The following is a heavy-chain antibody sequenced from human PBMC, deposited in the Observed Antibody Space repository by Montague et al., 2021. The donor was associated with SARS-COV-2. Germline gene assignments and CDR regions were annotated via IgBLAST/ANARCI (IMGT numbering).Heavy chain of an antibody. V-gene: IGHV4-39*01. D-gene: IGHD6-6*01. J-gene: IGHJ5*02. CDR3: VRPRPPGWVAP. Sequence: SETLSLTCTVSGTSITSTSYYWAWIRQSPAGDLEWLGTISYRGITYSNPSLNSRVSVSADTSKNQVSLNLDSVTAADTDVYYCVRPRPPGWVAPWGQGTLVTVSS. CDR1: GTSITSTSYY. CDR2: ISYRGIT.